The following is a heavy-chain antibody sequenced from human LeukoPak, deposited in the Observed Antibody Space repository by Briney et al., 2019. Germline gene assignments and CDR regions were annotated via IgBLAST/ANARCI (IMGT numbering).Heavy chain of an antibody. Sequence: PGGSLRLSCAASGFTFSSYSMNWARQAPGKGLEWVPYISYSSSTIYYADSVKGRFTISRDNAKNSLYLQMDSLRAEDTAVYYCARDRLHYGEYEKTFDYWGQGTLVTVSS. CDR2: ISYSSSTI. CDR3: ARDRLHYGEYEKTFDY. J-gene: IGHJ4*02. V-gene: IGHV3-48*01. D-gene: IGHD4-17*01. CDR1: GFTFSSYS.